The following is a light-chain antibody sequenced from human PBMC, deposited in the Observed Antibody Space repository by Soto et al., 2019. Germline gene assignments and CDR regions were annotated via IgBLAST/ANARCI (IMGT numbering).Light chain of an antibody. CDR3: SSYTSSSRIV. CDR1: TTDVGGYIY. J-gene: IGLJ2*01. CDR2: EVT. Sequence: QSALTQPASVSGSPGPSITLSCTGTTTDVGGYIYVSWYQQHPGKAPKLLIYEVTKRPSGVSDRFSGSRSGNTASLTISGLQTEDEADYYCSSYTSSSRIVFGGGTKLTVL. V-gene: IGLV2-14*01.